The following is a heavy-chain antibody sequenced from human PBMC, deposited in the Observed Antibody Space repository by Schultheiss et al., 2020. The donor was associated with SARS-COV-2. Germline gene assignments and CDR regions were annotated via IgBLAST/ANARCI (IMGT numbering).Heavy chain of an antibody. V-gene: IGHV4-39*01. CDR3: ARDRRDYYDSSGYHDY. CDR2: IYYSGST. D-gene: IGHD3-22*01. J-gene: IGHJ4*02. CDR1: GGSISSSSYY. Sequence: SETLSLTCTVSGGSISSSSYYWGWIRQPPGKGLEWIGSIYYSGSTYYNPSLKNRVTISVDTSKNQFSLKLSSVTAADTAVYYCARDRRDYYDSSGYHDYWGQGTLVTVSS.